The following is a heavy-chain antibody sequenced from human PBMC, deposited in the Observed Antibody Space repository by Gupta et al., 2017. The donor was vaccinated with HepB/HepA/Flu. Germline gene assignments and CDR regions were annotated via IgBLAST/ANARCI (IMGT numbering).Heavy chain of an antibody. CDR1: GGSISSYF. CDR3: ARDRQEFWIPDAFDI. Sequence: QVQLQESVPGLVQPSETLSLTCTVSGGSISSYFWSWIRQPAGKGLEWIGGIYTSWSTNYNPSLKSRGTMSVDTTKNQFCPKLSSVTAADTAVYYYARDRQEFWIPDAFDIWGQGTMVTVSS. V-gene: IGHV4-4*07. CDR2: IYTSWST. J-gene: IGHJ3*02. D-gene: IGHD3-3*01.